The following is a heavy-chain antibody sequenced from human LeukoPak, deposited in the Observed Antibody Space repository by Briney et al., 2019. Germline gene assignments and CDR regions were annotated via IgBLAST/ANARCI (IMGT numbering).Heavy chain of an antibody. D-gene: IGHD2-15*01. CDR2: ISCDGSNK. Sequence: GGSLRLSCAASGFTFSSYAMHWVRQAPGKGLEWVAVISCDGSNKYYADSVKGRFTISRDNSKNTLYLQMNSLRAEDTAVYYCARDAYCSGGSCYSGLDYWGQGTLVTVSS. J-gene: IGHJ4*02. CDR3: ARDAYCSGGSCYSGLDY. CDR1: GFTFSSYA. V-gene: IGHV3-30*04.